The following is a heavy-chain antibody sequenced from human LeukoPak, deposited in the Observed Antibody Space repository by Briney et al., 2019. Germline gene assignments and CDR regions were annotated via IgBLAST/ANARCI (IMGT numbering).Heavy chain of an antibody. Sequence: SETLSLTCTVSGGSISSGSYYWSWIRQPAGKGLEWIGRIYTSGSTNYNPSLKSRVTISVDTSKNQFSLKLSSVTAADTAVYYCARASVLLWFGEFRGQPRVNWFDPWGQGTLVTVSS. CDR1: GGSISSGSYY. J-gene: IGHJ5*02. V-gene: IGHV4-61*02. CDR3: ARASVLLWFGEFRGQPRVNWFDP. CDR2: IYTSGST. D-gene: IGHD3-10*01.